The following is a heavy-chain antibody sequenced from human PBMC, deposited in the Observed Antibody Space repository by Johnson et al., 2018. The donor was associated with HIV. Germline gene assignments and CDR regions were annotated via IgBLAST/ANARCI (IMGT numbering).Heavy chain of an antibody. CDR1: GFTFSSYG. D-gene: IGHD2-21*01. CDR3: ARDWVIGDAFDI. Sequence: VQLVESGGGVVQPGRSLRLSCAASGFTFSSYGMHWVRQAPGKGLEWVSAISGSGSTIYYADSVKGRFTISRDNAKNSLYLQMNSLRAEDTAVYYCARDWVIGDAFDIWGQGTKVTVSS. CDR2: ISGSGSTI. J-gene: IGHJ3*02. V-gene: IGHV3-48*04.